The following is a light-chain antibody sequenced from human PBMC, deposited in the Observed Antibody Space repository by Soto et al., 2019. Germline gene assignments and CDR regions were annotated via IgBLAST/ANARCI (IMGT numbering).Light chain of an antibody. CDR3: QQYNDWPPHT. Sequence: EIVMTQSPATLSVSPGESATLSCRASQSVGSNLAWFQQKPGQCPWLLIYGASSRATGVPARFSGSGSGTEFTLTLSSLQSEDFAVYYCQQYNDWPPHTFGQGTKLEIK. V-gene: IGKV3-15*01. CDR2: GAS. CDR1: QSVGSN. J-gene: IGKJ2*01.